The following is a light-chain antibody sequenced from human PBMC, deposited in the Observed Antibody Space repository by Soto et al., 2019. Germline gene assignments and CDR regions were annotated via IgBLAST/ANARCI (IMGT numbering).Light chain of an antibody. CDR1: SSDVGGYNS. J-gene: IGLJ1*01. CDR2: EVS. V-gene: IGLV2-14*03. Sequence: QSALTQPASVSGSPGQSITVSCTGTSSDVGGYNSVSWYQQHPGKPPKLIIYEVSNRPSGVSDRFSGSKSGNTASLTISGLQAEDEAGYYCSSYAGSSSVFGTGTKATVL. CDR3: SSYAGSSSV.